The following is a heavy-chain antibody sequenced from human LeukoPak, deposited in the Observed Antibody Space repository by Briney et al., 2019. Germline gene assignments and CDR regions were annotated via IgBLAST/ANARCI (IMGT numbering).Heavy chain of an antibody. CDR2: IKQDGSEK. V-gene: IGHV3-7*03. CDR1: GFTFSSYW. Sequence: GGSLRLSCAASGFTFSSYWMSWVRQAPGKGLEWVANIKQDGSEKYYVDSVKGRFTISRDNAKNSLYLEMNSLRPADTALYYCTKDMSPTGTTLGYLDSWGQGTLVTVSS. J-gene: IGHJ4*02. D-gene: IGHD1-1*01. CDR3: TKDMSPTGTTLGYLDS.